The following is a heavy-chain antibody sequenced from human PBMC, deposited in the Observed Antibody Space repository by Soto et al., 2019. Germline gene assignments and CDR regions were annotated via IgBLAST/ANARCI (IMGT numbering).Heavy chain of an antibody. CDR1: GFTFNSYT. CDR3: ARAAADMSWFDP. CDR2: ISSGSTYI. D-gene: IGHD6-25*01. V-gene: IGHV3-21*01. Sequence: EVQLVESGGGLVQPGQSLRLSCAASGFTFNSYTMNWVRQAPGKGLEWVSSISSGSTYIYYADSVKGRFTVSRDNAKNSLYLQLSSLRADDTAVYYCARAAADMSWFDPWGQGTRVTVSS. J-gene: IGHJ5*02.